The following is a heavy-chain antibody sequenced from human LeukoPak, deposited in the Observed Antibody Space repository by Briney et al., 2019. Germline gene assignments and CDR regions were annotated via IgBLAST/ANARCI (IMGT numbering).Heavy chain of an antibody. CDR2: IYYSGST. Sequence: SETLSLTCTVSGGSISSSSYYWGWIRQPPGKGLEWIGSIYYSGSTYYNPSLKSRVTISVDTSKNQFSLKLSPVTAADTAVYYCARDRGGSSSSPLWFDPWGQGTLVTVSS. J-gene: IGHJ5*02. D-gene: IGHD6-6*01. CDR3: ARDRGGSSSSPLWFDP. CDR1: GGSISSSSYY. V-gene: IGHV4-39*02.